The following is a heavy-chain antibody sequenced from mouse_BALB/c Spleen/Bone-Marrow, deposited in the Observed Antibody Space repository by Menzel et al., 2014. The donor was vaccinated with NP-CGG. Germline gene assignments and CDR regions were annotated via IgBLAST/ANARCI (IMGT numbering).Heavy chain of an antibody. CDR3: ARKPRFDAMDY. CDR1: GFSLTTYG. V-gene: IGHV2-2*01. CDR2: IWSGGNT. Sequence: QVQLQQSGPGLVQPSQSLSITCTVSGFSLTTYGVHWVRQSPGKGLEWLGAIWSGGNTDYNAAFISRLSISKDNSKSQVFYEMNSLQTYDTAIYYCARKPRFDAMDYWGQGTSGTVSS. J-gene: IGHJ4*01.